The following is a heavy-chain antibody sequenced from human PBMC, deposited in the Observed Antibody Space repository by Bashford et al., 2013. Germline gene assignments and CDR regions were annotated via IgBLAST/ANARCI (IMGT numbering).Heavy chain of an antibody. J-gene: IGHJ4*02. CDR2: IYHSGST. CDR3: ASRRGAYCGGGTCYSGNSIDF. V-gene: IGHV4-4*02. Sequence: PSETLSLTCAVSGGSISSNNWWSWVRQPPGKGLEWIGEIYHSGSTNYNPSLKSRVTISVDKSMNQFSLKLTSVTAADTAVYYCASRRGAYCGGGTCYSGNSIDFWGQGTLVTVSS. CDR1: GGSISSNNW. D-gene: IGHD2-15*01.